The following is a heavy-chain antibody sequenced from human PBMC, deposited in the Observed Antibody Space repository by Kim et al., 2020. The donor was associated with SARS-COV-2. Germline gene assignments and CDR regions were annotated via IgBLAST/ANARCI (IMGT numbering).Heavy chain of an antibody. Sequence: SETLSLTCTVSGGSISSSSYYWGWIRQPPGKGLEWIGSIYYSGSTYYNPSLKSRVTISVDTSKNQFSLKLSSVTAADTAVYYCARLPTDYYDSSGHDYWGQGTLVTVSS. CDR2: IYYSGST. J-gene: IGHJ4*02. CDR3: ARLPTDYYDSSGHDY. CDR1: GGSISSSSYY. D-gene: IGHD3-22*01. V-gene: IGHV4-39*01.